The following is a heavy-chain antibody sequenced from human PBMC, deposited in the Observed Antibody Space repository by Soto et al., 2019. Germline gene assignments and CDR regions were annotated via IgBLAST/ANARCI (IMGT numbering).Heavy chain of an antibody. Sequence: GGSRRLSWAVSGLTFSTTLMTWVRQAPGKGLEWFASINQDGSATYYVDSVNGRFTISRDNAKNSLYLQLNSLRAEDSATYYCARDRGPNTLDYWGQGTLVTVSS. D-gene: IGHD7-27*01. V-gene: IGHV3-7*03. CDR1: GLTFSTTL. CDR2: INQDGSAT. J-gene: IGHJ4*02. CDR3: ARDRGPNTLDY.